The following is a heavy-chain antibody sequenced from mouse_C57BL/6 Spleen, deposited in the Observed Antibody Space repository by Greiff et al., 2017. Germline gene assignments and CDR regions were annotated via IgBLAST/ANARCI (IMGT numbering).Heavy chain of an antibody. Sequence: EVQGVESGGGLVQPKGSLKLSCAASGFSFNTYAMNWVRQAPGKGFEWVARIRSKSNNYATYYADSVKDRFTISRDDSESMLYLQMNNLKTEDTAMYYGVRHNYDYGDYYAMDYWGQGTSVTVSS. V-gene: IGHV10-1*01. D-gene: IGHD2-4*01. CDR2: IRSKSNNYAT. CDR3: VRHNYDYGDYYAMDY. J-gene: IGHJ4*01. CDR1: GFSFNTYA.